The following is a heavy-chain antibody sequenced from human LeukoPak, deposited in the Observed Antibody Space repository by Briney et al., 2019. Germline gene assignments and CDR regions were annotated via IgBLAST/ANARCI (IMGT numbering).Heavy chain of an antibody. CDR2: IYYSGST. V-gene: IGHV4-39*01. Sequence: PSETLSLTCTVSGGSISSYYWGWIRQPPGKGLEWIGSIYYSGSTYYNPSLKSRVTISVDTPKNQFSLKLSSVTAADTAVYYCARASGSGSYYIDYWGQGTLVTVSS. CDR3: ARASGSGSYYIDY. D-gene: IGHD3-10*01. CDR1: GGSISSYY. J-gene: IGHJ4*02.